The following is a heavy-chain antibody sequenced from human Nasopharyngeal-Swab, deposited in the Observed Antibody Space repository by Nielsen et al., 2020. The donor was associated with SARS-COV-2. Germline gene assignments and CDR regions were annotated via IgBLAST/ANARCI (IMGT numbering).Heavy chain of an antibody. J-gene: IGHJ4*02. CDR1: GGSISSGSYY. CDR2: IYTSGST. CDR3: ARDTRRGGVDY. D-gene: IGHD2-15*01. V-gene: IGHV4-61*02. Sequence: SETLSLTCTVSGGSISSGSYYWSWIRQPAGKGLEWIGRIYTSGSTNYNPSLKSRVTISLDTSKNQFSLKLNSVTAADSAVYYCARDTRRGGVDYWGQGTLVTVSS.